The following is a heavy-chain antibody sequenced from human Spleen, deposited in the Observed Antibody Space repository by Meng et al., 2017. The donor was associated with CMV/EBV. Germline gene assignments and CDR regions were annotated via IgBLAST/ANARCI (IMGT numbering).Heavy chain of an antibody. J-gene: IGHJ6*02. CDR3: ARTRLSSSSQGSYYYYGMDV. V-gene: IGHV4-34*01. CDR1: GDSISSGDYY. Sequence: SETLSLTCTVPGDSISSGDYYYNWIRQPPGKGLEWIGEINHSGSTNYNPSLKSRVTISVDTSKNQFSLKLSSVTAADTAVYYCARTRLSSSSQGSYYYYGMDVWGQGTTVTVSS. D-gene: IGHD6-6*01. CDR2: INHSGST.